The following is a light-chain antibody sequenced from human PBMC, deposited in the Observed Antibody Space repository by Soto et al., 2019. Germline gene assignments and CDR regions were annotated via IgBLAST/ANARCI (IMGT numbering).Light chain of an antibody. J-gene: IGKJ1*01. CDR1: QSVNSNY. V-gene: IGKV3-20*01. CDR2: GIS. CDR3: QQYGSSPVT. Sequence: EIVMTQSPATLSVSPGERATLSCRASQSVNSNYLAWYQQKPGQAPRLLIYGISSRATGIPDRFSGSGSGTDFTLTTSRLEPEDFAVYYCQQYGSSPVTFGQGTKVDIK.